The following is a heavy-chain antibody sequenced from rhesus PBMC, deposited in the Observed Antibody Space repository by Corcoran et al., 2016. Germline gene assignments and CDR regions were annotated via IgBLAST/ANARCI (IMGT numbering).Heavy chain of an antibody. Sequence: QVQLVQSGAEVKKPGASVKLSCKASGYTFSIYAISWVRQAPGQGLEWMGGIIPLVGITNYAQKFRGRVTSTADTCTITAYRELSSLRSEDTAVYYCAGGSLGYCTSTTCYDCDYWGQGVLVTVSS. V-gene: IGHV1-151*01. CDR1: GYTFSIYA. CDR3: AGGSLGYCTSTTCYDCDY. J-gene: IGHJ4*01. D-gene: IGHD2-2*01. CDR2: IIPLVGIT.